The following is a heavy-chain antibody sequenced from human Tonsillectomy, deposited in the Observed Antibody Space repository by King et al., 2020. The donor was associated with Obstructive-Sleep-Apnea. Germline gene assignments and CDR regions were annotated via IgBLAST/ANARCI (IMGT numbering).Heavy chain of an antibody. Sequence: QLQESGPGLVKPSETLSLTCTVSGGSISSSSYYWGWIRQPPGKGLEWIGSIYYSGSTYYNPSLKSRVTRSVDTSKNQFSLKLSSVTAADTAVYYCARHITMVRGVTGFDYWGQGTLVTVSS. CDR2: IYYSGST. V-gene: IGHV4-39*01. J-gene: IGHJ4*02. CDR3: ARHITMVRGVTGFDY. CDR1: GGSISSSSYY. D-gene: IGHD3-10*01.